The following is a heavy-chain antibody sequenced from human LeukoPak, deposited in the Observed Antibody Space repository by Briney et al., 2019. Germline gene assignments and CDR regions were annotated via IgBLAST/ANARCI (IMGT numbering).Heavy chain of an antibody. V-gene: IGHV4-59*08. Sequence: SETLSLTCTVSGGSISSYYWSWIRQPPGKGLEWIGSIYYSGSTYYNPSLKSRVTISVDTSKNQFSLKLSSVTAADTAVYYCARVKVRGVKSSRYYYYYMDVWGKGTTVTVSS. J-gene: IGHJ6*03. CDR2: IYYSGST. D-gene: IGHD3-10*01. CDR3: ARVKVRGVKSSRYYYYYMDV. CDR1: GGSISSYY.